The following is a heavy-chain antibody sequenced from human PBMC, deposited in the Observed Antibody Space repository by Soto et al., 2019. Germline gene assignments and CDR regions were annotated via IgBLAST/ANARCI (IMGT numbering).Heavy chain of an antibody. D-gene: IGHD2-2*01. CDR3: ARGNGIVVVPAAYLDY. V-gene: IGHV4-34*01. CDR1: GGSFSGYY. CDR2: INHSGST. Sequence: SETLSLTCAVYGGSFSGYYWSWIRQPPGKGLEWIGEINHSGSTNYNPSLKSRVTISVDTSKNQFSLKLSSVTAADTAVYYCARGNGIVVVPAAYLDYWGQGTLVTVS. J-gene: IGHJ4*02.